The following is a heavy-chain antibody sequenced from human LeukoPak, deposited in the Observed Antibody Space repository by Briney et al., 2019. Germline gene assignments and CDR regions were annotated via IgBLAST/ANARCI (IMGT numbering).Heavy chain of an antibody. CDR1: GDSITNYY. CDR3: AGDYGDYYFDY. J-gene: IGHJ4*02. V-gene: IGHV4-59*12. CDR2: ISYSGST. Sequence: SETLSLTCTVSGDSITNYYWNWIRQPPGKGLEWIGYISYSGSTKYSPSLKSRVTISVDTSKNQFSLKLSSVTAADTAVYFCAGDYGDYYFDYWGQGTLVTVSS. D-gene: IGHD4-17*01.